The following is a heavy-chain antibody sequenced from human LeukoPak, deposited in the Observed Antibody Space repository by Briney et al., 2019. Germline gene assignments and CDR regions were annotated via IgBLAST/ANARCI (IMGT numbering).Heavy chain of an antibody. CDR1: GYTFTSYY. Sequence: ASVKVSCKASGYTFTSYYMHWVRQAPGQGLEWMGWINPNSGGTNYAQKFQGRVTMTRDTSISTAYMELSRLRSDDTAVYYCARTRGYSGYDHPASYWGQGTLVTVSS. D-gene: IGHD5-12*01. CDR3: ARTRGYSGYDHPASY. V-gene: IGHV1-2*02. J-gene: IGHJ4*02. CDR2: INPNSGGT.